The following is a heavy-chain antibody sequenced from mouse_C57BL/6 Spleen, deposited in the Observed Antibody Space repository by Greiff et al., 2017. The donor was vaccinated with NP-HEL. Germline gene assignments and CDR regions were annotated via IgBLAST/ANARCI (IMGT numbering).Heavy chain of an antibody. CDR1: DYTFTSYW. J-gene: IGHJ1*03. CDR2: IYPSDSET. D-gene: IGHD1-1*01. CDR3: ARGEFITTVGWYFDV. Sequence: QVQLQQPGAELVRPGSSVKLSCKASDYTFTSYWMDWVKQRPGQGLEWIGNIYPSDSETPYNQKFKDKATLTVDKSSSTAYMQLSSLTSEDSAVYYCARGEFITTVGWYFDVWGTGTTVTVSS. V-gene: IGHV1-61*01.